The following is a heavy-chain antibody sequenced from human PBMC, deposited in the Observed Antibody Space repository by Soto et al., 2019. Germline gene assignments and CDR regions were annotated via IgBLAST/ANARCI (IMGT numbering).Heavy chain of an antibody. J-gene: IGHJ4*02. V-gene: IGHV3-23*01. CDR2: INAVDEYT. CDR1: GFTFSSYA. CDR3: TKNFYFDS. Sequence: GGSLRLSCAASGFTFSSYAMSWVRQAPGKGLEWVSSINAVDEYTKYADSVKGRFTISRDNPKNTVTLQMNSLRDEDTAVYYCTKNFYFDSWGQGTLVTVSS.